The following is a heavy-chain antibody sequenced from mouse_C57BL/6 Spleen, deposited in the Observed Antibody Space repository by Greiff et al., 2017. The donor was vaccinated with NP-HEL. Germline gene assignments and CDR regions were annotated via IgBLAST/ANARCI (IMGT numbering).Heavy chain of an antibody. CDR1: GYSFTSSW. V-gene: IGHV1-69*01. D-gene: IGHD1-1*01. CDR2: IDPSDSYT. J-gene: IGHJ2*01. Sequence: QVPLQQPGAELVLPAASVKLSCQASGYSFTSSWMHWVTPRPGPGLAWIGEIDPSDSYTNYNHKFKGKSTVTVDKSSSTAYMQLSSLTSEDAAVYYCARKDITTVVAPYFDDWGQGTTLTVAS. CDR3: ARKDITTVVAPYFDD.